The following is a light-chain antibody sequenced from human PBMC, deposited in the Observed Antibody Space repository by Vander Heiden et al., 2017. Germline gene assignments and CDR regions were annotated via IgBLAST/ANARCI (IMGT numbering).Light chain of an antibody. CDR3: QQRSNCL. CDR1: QSVRSY. CDR2: DAY. Sequence: EIVLTQSPATLSLYPGERATLSCSASQSVRSYLAWYQQKPGQAPRLLIYDAYNRDTGIQDRFSGSGPGTDFTLTSSRRETEDFAGYDLQQRSNCLFGGGTKVDIK. V-gene: IGKV3D-11*02. J-gene: IGKJ4*01.